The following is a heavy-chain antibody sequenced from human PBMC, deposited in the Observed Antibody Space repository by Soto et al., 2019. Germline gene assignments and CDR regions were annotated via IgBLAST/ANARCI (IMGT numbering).Heavy chain of an antibody. V-gene: IGHV1-46*03. CDR3: ARDGEVITLGTNWLDP. Sequence: QVQLVQSGAEVKKPGASVKVSCKASGYTFTSYYMHWVRQAPGQGLEWMGIINPSGGSTSYAQKFPGRGTMTRHESTSTVYMEQSRLRSEDTAVYYCARDGEVITLGTNWLDPWGQGTLVTVSS. CDR1: GYTFTSYY. CDR2: INPSGGST. J-gene: IGHJ5*02. D-gene: IGHD3-10*01.